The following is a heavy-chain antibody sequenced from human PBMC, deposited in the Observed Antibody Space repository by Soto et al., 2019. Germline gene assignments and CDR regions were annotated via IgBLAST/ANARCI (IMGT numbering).Heavy chain of an antibody. J-gene: IGHJ3*02. V-gene: IGHV3-23*01. CDR2: ISGSGGST. CDR3: AKITGDYDYIWGSYTDAFDI. CDR1: GFTFSSYA. Sequence: GGSLRLSCAASGFTFSSYAMSWVRQAPGKGLEWVSAISGSGGSTYYADSVKGRFTISRDNSKNTLYLQMNSLRAEDTAVYYCAKITGDYDYIWGSYTDAFDIWGQGTMVTVSS. D-gene: IGHD3-16*01.